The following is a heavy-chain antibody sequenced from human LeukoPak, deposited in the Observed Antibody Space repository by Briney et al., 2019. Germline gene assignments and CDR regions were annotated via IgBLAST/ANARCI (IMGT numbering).Heavy chain of an antibody. V-gene: IGHV4-59*01. CDR2: IYYSGST. Sequence: SETLSLTCTVSGGSISSYYWSWIRQPPGKGLEWIGYIYYSGSTKYNPSLKSRVSISVDTSKNQFSLKLSSVTAADTAVYYCARGGGEPFDYWGQGTLVTVSS. CDR3: ARGGGEPFDY. J-gene: IGHJ4*02. CDR1: GGSISSYY.